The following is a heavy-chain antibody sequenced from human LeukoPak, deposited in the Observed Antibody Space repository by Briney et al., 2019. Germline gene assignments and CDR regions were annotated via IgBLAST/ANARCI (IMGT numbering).Heavy chain of an antibody. D-gene: IGHD7-27*01. Sequence: PSETLSLTCTVSGGSISSSSYYWGWIRQPPGKGLEWIGSIYYSGSTYYNPSLKSRVTISVDTSKNQFSLKLSSVTAADTAVYYCARASLGYYYYYYMDVWGKGTTVTVSS. V-gene: IGHV4-39*01. CDR1: GGSISSSSYY. CDR3: ARASLGYYYYYYMDV. CDR2: IYYSGST. J-gene: IGHJ6*03.